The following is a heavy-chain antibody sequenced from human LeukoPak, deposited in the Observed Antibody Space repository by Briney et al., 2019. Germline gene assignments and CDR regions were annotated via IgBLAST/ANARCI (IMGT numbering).Heavy chain of an antibody. J-gene: IGHJ5*02. CDR2: ISGSGTST. D-gene: IGHD2/OR15-2a*01. CDR1: GFTFSTYA. CDR3: ARDSNPSTYNWFDP. Sequence: GGSLRLSCAASGFTFSTYAMNWVRQAPGKGLDWVSSISGSGTSTYYADSVKGRFTISRDNSKNTLYLQMNSLRAEGTAVYYCARDSNPSTYNWFDPWGQGTLVTVSS. V-gene: IGHV3-23*01.